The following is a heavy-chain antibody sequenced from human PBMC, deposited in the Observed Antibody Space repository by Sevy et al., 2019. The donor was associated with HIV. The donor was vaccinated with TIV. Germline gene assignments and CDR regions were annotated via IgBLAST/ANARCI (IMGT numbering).Heavy chain of an antibody. V-gene: IGHV3-23*01. D-gene: IGHD2-15*01. CDR3: AKDLVYCSGGSCSPYGAFDI. J-gene: IGHJ3*02. CDR2: ISGSADNT. Sequence: GESLRLSCAASGFTFSSYAMSWVRQAPGKGLEWVSGISGSADNTYFSDSVKGRFTISRDNSKNTLYLQMNSLRAEDTAVYYCAKDLVYCSGGSCSPYGAFDIWGQGTMVTVTS. CDR1: GFTFSSYA.